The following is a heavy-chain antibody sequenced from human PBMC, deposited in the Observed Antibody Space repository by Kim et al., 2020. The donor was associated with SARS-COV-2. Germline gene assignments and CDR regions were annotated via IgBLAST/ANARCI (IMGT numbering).Heavy chain of an antibody. CDR3: ARDRGLGGSSLFDD. CDR1: GFAFSSYW. J-gene: IGHJ4*02. CDR2: INEDGTDK. Sequence: GGSLRLSCAASGFAFSSYWMTWVRQAPGKGLEWVANINEDGTDKYYVGSVKGRFTISRDNAKNSLYLQMNSLRAEDMAIYYCARDRGLGGSSLFDDWGQGTLVTVSS. V-gene: IGHV3-7*03. D-gene: IGHD1-26*01.